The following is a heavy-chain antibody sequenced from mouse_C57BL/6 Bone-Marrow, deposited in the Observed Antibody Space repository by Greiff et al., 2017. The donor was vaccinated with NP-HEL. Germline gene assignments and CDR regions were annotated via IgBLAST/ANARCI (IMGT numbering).Heavy chain of an antibody. CDR2: IDPSDSET. CDR3: ARSGDYARFAY. V-gene: IGHV1-52*01. CDR1: GYTFTSYW. J-gene: IGHJ3*01. D-gene: IGHD2-4*01. Sequence: QVQLQQPGAELVRPGSSVKLSCKASGYTFTSYWMHWVKQRPIQGLEWIGNIDPSDSETHYNQKFKDKATLTVDKSSSTAYMQLSSLTSEDSAVYYCARSGDYARFAYWGQGTLVTVSA.